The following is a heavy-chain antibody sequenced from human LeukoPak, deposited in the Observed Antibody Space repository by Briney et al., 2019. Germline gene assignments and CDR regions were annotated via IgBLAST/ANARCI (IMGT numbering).Heavy chain of an antibody. Sequence: PGGSLRLSCTASGFSFSGYGMNWVRQAPGKGLEWVSHISSRSSPIYYADSVKGRFTISRDDAKNSVFLQMDSLRAEDTAVYYCATHDVLTGYPYFDFWGQGTLVTVSS. CDR1: GFSFSGYG. V-gene: IGHV3-48*04. CDR3: ATHDVLTGYPYFDF. CDR2: ISSRSSPI. J-gene: IGHJ4*02. D-gene: IGHD3-9*01.